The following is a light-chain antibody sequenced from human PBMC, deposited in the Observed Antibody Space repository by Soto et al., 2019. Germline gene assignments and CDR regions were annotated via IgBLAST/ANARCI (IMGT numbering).Light chain of an antibody. CDR1: QSVFYSPNNKNY. CDR3: QQYHSPPWT. V-gene: IGKV4-1*01. CDR2: WAS. J-gene: IGKJ1*01. Sequence: DIVMTQSPDSLAVSLGERATINCKSSQSVFYSPNNKNYLAWYQQKPGQPPNLLIYWASTRESGVPDRFSGSGSGTNFTLTISSLQAEDVAVYYCQQYHSPPWTFAQGTKVEIK.